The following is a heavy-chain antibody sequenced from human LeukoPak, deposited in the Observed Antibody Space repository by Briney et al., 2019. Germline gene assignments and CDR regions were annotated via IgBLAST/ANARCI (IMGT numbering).Heavy chain of an antibody. J-gene: IGHJ3*02. CDR3: ASAYYDYVWGSPIPAFDI. Sequence: SETLSLTCTVSGGSISSSSYYWGWIRQPRGKGLEWIGSIYYSGSTYYNPSLKSRVTISVDTSKNQFSLKLSSVTAADTAVYYCASAYYDYVWGSPIPAFDIWGQGTMVTVSS. CDR2: IYYSGST. V-gene: IGHV4-39*01. CDR1: GGSISSSSYY. D-gene: IGHD3-16*01.